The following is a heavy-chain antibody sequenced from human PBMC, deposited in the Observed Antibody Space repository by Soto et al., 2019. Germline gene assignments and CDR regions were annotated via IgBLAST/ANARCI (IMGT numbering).Heavy chain of an antibody. V-gene: IGHV4-39*01. CDR1: GGSISSSSYY. CDR2: IYYSGST. Sequence: SETLSLTCTVSGGSISSSSYYWGWIRQPPRKGLEWIGSIYYSGSTYYNPSLKSRVTISVDTSKNQFSLKLSSVTAADTAVYYCASVGVIGGENYYDQLTYYFDYWGQGTLVTVSS. J-gene: IGHJ4*02. CDR3: ASVGVIGGENYYDQLTYYFDY. D-gene: IGHD3-22*01.